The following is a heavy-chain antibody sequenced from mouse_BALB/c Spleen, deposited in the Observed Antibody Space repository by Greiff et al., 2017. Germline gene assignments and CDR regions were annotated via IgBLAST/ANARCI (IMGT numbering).Heavy chain of an antibody. J-gene: IGHJ1*01. CDR1: GFSLTDYG. CDR2: IWGGGST. Sequence: QVQLKQSGPGLVAPSQSLSITCTVSGFSLTDYGVSWIRQPPGKGLEWLGVIWGGGSTYYNSALKSRLSISKDNSKSQVFLKMNSLQTDDTAMYYCAKPPYRYDDEDWYFDVWGAGTTVTVSS. V-gene: IGHV2-6-5*01. CDR3: AKPPYRYDDEDWYFDV. D-gene: IGHD2-14*01.